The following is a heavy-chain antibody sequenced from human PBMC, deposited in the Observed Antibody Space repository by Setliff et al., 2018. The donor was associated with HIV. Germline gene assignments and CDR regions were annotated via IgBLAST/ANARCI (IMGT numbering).Heavy chain of an antibody. D-gene: IGHD3-10*01. CDR3: ARHPPPEVRGDVTDY. Sequence: SETLSLTCTVSGGSISSGGYYWNWIRQHPGKDLEWIGYISHSGDTYYNPSLKSRVTISVDTSENQFSLKLSSVTAADTAVYYCARHPPPEVRGDVTDYWGQGTLVTVSS. CDR2: ISHSGDT. V-gene: IGHV4-30-4*08. CDR1: GGSISSGGYY. J-gene: IGHJ4*02.